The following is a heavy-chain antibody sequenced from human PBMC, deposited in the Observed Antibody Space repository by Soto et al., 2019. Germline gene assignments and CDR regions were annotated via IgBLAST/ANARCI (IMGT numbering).Heavy chain of an antibody. D-gene: IGHD3-16*02. V-gene: IGHV3-23*01. CDR3: LRGGGRRYPLAFPTRRTSDL. J-gene: IGHJ2*01. CDR2: LTPGGETT. CDR1: GVKFGGHS. Sequence: GGALRLPYRTSGVKFGGHSMTVVRQAPGKGLEWVSALTPGGETTYYVDSVKARFTIARVDAQNTVYLQMSRVRVEDTAIYYCLRGGGRRYPLAFPTRRTSDL.